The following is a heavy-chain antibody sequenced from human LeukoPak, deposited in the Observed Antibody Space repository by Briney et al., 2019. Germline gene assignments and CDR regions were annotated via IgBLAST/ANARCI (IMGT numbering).Heavy chain of an antibody. CDR3: ARESGSSGYYYFDY. D-gene: IGHD3-22*01. V-gene: IGHV3-53*01. Sequence: GGSLRLSCAASGFTVSSNHLSWVRQAPEKGLEWVSVIYSGGGTFYADSVKGRFTISRDNAKNSLYLQMNSLRAEDTAVYYCARESGSSGYYYFDYWGQGTLVTVSS. CDR1: GFTVSSNH. CDR2: IYSGGGT. J-gene: IGHJ4*02.